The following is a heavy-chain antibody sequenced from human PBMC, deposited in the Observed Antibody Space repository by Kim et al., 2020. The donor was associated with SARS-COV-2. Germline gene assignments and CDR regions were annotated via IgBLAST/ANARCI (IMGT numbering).Heavy chain of an antibody. CDR1: GFTFSSYW. CDR3: ARDFTVTTHYYYGMDV. Sequence: GGSLRLSCAASGFTFSSYWMNWVRQAPGKGLEWVANIKQDGSEKYYVDSVKGRFTISRDNSKNSLYLQMNSLRAEDTAVYYCARDFTVTTHYYYGMDVWGQRATVTVSS. V-gene: IGHV3-7*03. D-gene: IGHD4-17*01. J-gene: IGHJ6*02. CDR2: IKQDGSEK.